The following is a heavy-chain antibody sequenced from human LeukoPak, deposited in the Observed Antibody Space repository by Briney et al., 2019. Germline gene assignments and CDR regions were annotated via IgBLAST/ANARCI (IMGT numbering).Heavy chain of an antibody. Sequence: SETLSLTCTVSGGSISSSSYYWGWIRQPPGKGLEWIGSIYSSGSTYYNPSLKSRVTISVDTSKNQFSLKLSSVTAADTAVYYCARGPYSQFGYWGQGTLVTVSS. J-gene: IGHJ4*02. CDR1: GGSISSSSYY. CDR2: IYSSGST. CDR3: ARGPYSQFGY. D-gene: IGHD3-16*01. V-gene: IGHV4-39*07.